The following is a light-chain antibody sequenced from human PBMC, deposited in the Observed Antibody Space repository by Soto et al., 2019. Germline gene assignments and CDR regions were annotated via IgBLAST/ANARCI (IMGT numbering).Light chain of an antibody. CDR1: QRISSS. J-gene: IGKJ4*01. V-gene: IGKV3-11*01. Sequence: EIVLTQSPGTLSLSPGERVTLSCRASQRISSSLAWYQQKPGQAPRLLIYDASNSATGIPARFSGSGSGTDFTLTISSLEPEDFALYYCQQRRNWPPTFGGGTKVEIK. CDR3: QQRRNWPPT. CDR2: DAS.